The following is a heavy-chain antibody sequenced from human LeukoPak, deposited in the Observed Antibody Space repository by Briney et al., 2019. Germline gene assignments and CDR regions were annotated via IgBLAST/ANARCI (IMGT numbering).Heavy chain of an antibody. V-gene: IGHV4-59*01. CDR3: ARADYGGNSAAFNI. CDR2: IYSSGST. D-gene: IGHD4-23*01. Sequence: PSETLSLTCTVSGGSISNYYWNWIRQPPGKGLEWIGYIYSSGSTYFNPSLTSRVTISVDTSKNQFSLNLTSVTAADTAVYYCARADYGGNSAAFNIWDQGTMVTVSS. J-gene: IGHJ3*02. CDR1: GGSISNYY.